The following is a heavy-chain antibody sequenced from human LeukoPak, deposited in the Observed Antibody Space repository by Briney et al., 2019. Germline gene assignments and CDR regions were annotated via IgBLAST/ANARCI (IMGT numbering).Heavy chain of an antibody. CDR2: IWYDGSNK. D-gene: IGHD4-23*01. CDR3: ARWYGSYGGEPFDY. CDR1: GFTFSSYG. J-gene: IGHJ4*02. Sequence: GRSLRLSCAASGFTFSSYGMHWVRQAPGKGLEWVAVIWYDGSNKYYADSVKGRFTISRDNSKNTLYLQMNSLRAEDTAVYYCARWYGSYGGEPFDYWGQGTLVTVSS. V-gene: IGHV3-33*01.